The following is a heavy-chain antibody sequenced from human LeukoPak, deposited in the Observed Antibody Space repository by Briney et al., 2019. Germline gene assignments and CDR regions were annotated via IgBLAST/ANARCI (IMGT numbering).Heavy chain of an antibody. Sequence: SETLSLTCTVSGGSISSHYWSWIRQPAGKGLEWIGRIYTSGSTNYNPSLKSRVTMSVDTSKNQFSLKLSSVTAADTAVYYCARDRYYYGSGGYFDYWGQGTLVTVSS. V-gene: IGHV4-4*07. D-gene: IGHD3-10*01. CDR1: GGSISSHY. CDR2: IYTSGST. CDR3: ARDRYYYGSGGYFDY. J-gene: IGHJ4*02.